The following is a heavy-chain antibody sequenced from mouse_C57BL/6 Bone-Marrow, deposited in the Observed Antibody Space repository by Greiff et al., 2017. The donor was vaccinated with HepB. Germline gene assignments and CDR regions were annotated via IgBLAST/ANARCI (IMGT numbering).Heavy chain of an antibody. J-gene: IGHJ1*03. CDR2: IYPRSGNT. V-gene: IGHV1-81*01. CDR1: GYTFTSYG. CDR3: ADSKSYWYFDV. Sequence: QVQLQQSGAELARPGASVKLSCKASGYTFTSYGISWVKQRTGQGLEWIGEIYPRSGNTYYNEKFKGKATLTADKSSSTAYMELRSLTSEDSAVYFCADSKSYWYFDVWCTGTTVTVSS. D-gene: IGHD2-5*01.